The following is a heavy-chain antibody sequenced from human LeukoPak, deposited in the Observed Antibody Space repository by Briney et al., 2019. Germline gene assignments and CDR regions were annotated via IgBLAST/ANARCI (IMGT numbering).Heavy chain of an antibody. D-gene: IGHD5-18*01. CDR2: IIPIFGIA. CDR1: GGTFSSYA. V-gene: IGHV1-69*04. CDR3: ARDLDTAMVDQVGGY. J-gene: IGHJ4*02. Sequence: ASVKVSCKASGGTFSSYAISWVRQAPGQGLEWMGRIIPIFGIANYAQKFQGRVTITADKSTSTAYMELSSLRSEDTAVYYCARDLDTAMVDQVGGYWGQGTLVTVSS.